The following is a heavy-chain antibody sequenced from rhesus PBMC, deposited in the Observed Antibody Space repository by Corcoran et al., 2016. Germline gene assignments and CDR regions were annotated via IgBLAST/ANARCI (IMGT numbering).Heavy chain of an antibody. J-gene: IGHJ3*01. Sequence: QVQLQESGPGLVKPSETLSLTCAVSGVSICGFGWSWSRQPPGKGLEWVGEINGTGGSTFYNPSLKSRVTISKDASKNQFSLNLNSVTAADTAVYSCANRRGNLVDAFDFWGQGLRVTVSS. V-gene: IGHV4-80*01. CDR3: ANRRGNLVDAFDF. CDR1: GVSICGFG. CDR2: INGTGGST. D-gene: IGHD1-44*01.